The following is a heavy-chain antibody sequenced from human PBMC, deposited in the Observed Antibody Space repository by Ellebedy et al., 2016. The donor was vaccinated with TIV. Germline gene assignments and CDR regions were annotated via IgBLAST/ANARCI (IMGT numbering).Heavy chain of an antibody. D-gene: IGHD5-18*01. CDR1: GFTFSSYD. CDR3: VKGYSPGSGMDA. Sequence: PGGSLRLSCAASGFTFSSYDMHWVRQAPGKGLESVALISYLANNKYYADSVKGRFTISRDNSKNTLYLQMNSLRAEDTAVYYCVKGYSPGSGMDAWGPGTTVTVSS. CDR2: ISYLANNK. J-gene: IGHJ6*02. V-gene: IGHV3-30*18.